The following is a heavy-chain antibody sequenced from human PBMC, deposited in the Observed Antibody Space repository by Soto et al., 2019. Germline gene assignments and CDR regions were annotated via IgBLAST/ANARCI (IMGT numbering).Heavy chain of an antibody. D-gene: IGHD6-13*01. CDR1: GGTFSSYA. Sequence: GPSVKVSCKASGGTFSSYAISWVRQAPGQGLEWMGGIIPIFGTANYAQKFQGRVTITADESTSTAYMELSSLRSEDTAVYYCASGLISPLPPFSDTPDSSWYGDAYYYYGMDVWGQGTTVTVSS. CDR2: IIPIFGTA. CDR3: ASGLISPLPPFSDTPDSSWYGDAYYYYGMDV. V-gene: IGHV1-69*13. J-gene: IGHJ6*02.